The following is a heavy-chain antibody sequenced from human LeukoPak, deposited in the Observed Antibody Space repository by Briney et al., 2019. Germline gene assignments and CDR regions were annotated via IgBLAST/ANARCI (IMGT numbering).Heavy chain of an antibody. D-gene: IGHD2-2*01. CDR2: INDVSADI. V-gene: IGHV3-21*05. CDR3: ARDTYQPGRIDS. J-gene: IGHJ4*02. Sequence: GGSLRLSCAASEFTFSLYAMNWVRQAPGKGLEWVSYINDVSADIHYADSVKGRFTITRDNARNTLYLQMNSLRAEDTAVYYCARDTYQPGRIDSWGQGTLVIVSS. CDR1: EFTFSLYA.